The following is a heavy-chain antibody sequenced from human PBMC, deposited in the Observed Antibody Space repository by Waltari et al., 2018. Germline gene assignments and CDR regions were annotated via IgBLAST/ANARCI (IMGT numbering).Heavy chain of an antibody. J-gene: IGHJ3*02. Sequence: VQLQQSGPGQLKPSETLSLTCAVSGSTLRTSYYLGWIRQPLGKGLEWIGSVSHSGSTYYNPSLKSRVTISIHMSKHQFSLELRSVTAADTAVYFCASDLGGTAVATDAFDIWGQGTMVIVSS. CDR1: GSTLRTSYY. D-gene: IGHD6-19*01. CDR3: ASDLGGTAVATDAFDI. V-gene: IGHV4-38-2*01. CDR2: VSHSGST.